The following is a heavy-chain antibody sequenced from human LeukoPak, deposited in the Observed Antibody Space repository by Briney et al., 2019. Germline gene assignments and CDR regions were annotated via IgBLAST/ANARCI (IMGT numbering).Heavy chain of an antibody. CDR3: ATDGLSGLSTGTKSFDY. CDR2: FDPEDGET. Sequence: ASVKVSCKVSGYTLTELSMQWVREARGKGLEWMGGFDPEDGETIYAQKFQGRVTMTEDTSTDTAYMELSSLRSEDTAVYYCATDGLSGLSTGTKSFDYWGQGTLVTVSS. J-gene: IGHJ4*02. CDR1: GYTLTELS. V-gene: IGHV1-24*01. D-gene: IGHD1-7*01.